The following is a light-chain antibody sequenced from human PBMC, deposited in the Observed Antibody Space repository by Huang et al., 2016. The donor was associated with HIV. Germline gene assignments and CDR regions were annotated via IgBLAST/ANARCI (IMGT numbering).Light chain of an antibody. Sequence: AIQMTQSPSSLSASVGDRVTITCRASHGITDDLAWYQQKPGKAPKLLISGASTLRSGVPSRFSGSGSGTDFTLTISSLQPEDYATYYCLQDHNYPRTFGQGTKVEI. CDR3: LQDHNYPRT. CDR2: GAS. V-gene: IGKV1-6*01. CDR1: HGITDD. J-gene: IGKJ1*01.